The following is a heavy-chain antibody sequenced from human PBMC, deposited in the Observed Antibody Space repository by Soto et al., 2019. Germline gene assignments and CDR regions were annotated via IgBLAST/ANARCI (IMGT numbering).Heavy chain of an antibody. J-gene: IGHJ5*02. CDR1: GGSLKTNY. V-gene: IGHV4-59*01. D-gene: IGHD3-22*01. Sequence: PENLSHSSTGSGGSLKTNYRPWLRQSPGKGLEWIGGVSSTGSTNYNPSLKSRVILSLATSTSEVSLSLPSVTAAAAAGYFCARFSPPGKSYDSNPGWFDPWGQGIIVTVX. CDR3: ARFSPPGKSYDSNPGWFDP. CDR2: VSSTGST.